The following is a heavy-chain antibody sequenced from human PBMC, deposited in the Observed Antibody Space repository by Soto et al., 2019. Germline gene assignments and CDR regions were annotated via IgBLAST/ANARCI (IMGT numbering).Heavy chain of an antibody. CDR1: GFTFSSYA. D-gene: IGHD6-25*01. CDR3: AKDLAAGPKRNWFDP. CDR2: ISGSGGST. V-gene: IGHV3-23*01. J-gene: IGHJ5*02. Sequence: EVQLLESGGGLVQPGGSLRLSCAASGFTFSSYAMSWVRQAPGKGLEWVSAISGSGGSTYYADSVKGRFTISRDNSKNTLYLQMNSLRAEDTALYYCAKDLAAGPKRNWFDPWGQGTLVTVSS.